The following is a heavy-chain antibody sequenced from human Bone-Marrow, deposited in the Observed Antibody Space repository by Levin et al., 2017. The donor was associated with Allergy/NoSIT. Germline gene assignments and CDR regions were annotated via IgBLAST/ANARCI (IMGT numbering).Heavy chain of an antibody. V-gene: IGHV1-46*01. CDR1: EYTFTNYY. J-gene: IGHJ4*02. D-gene: IGHD3-10*01. Sequence: ASVKVSCKASEYTFTNYYIHWVRQAPGHGLEWMGIINPPGGSTTYAQKFQGRVTMTRDTSTTTVYMALSSLKSEDTAVYYCSRVPSLVRGGTPVYYFDSWGQGTLVTVSS. CDR2: INPPGGST. CDR3: SRVPSLVRGGTPVYYFDS.